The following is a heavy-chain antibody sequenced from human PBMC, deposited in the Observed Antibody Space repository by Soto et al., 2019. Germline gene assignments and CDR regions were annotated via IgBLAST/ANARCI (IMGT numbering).Heavy chain of an antibody. J-gene: IGHJ6*02. CDR2: ISSSGSTI. Sequence: LRLSCAASGFTFSSYEMNWVRQAPGEGLEWVSYISSSGSTIYYADSVKGRFTISRDNAKNSLYLQMNSLRAEDTAVYYCASGVYYGMDVWGQGTTVTVSS. D-gene: IGHD3-10*01. CDR1: GFTFSSYE. V-gene: IGHV3-48*03. CDR3: ASGVYYGMDV.